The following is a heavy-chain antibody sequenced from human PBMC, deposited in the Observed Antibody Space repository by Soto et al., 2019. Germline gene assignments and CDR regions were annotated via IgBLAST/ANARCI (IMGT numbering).Heavy chain of an antibody. Sequence: GASVKVSCKASGYTFTSYAMHWVRQAPGQRLEWMGWINAGNGNTKYSQKFQGRVTITRDTSASTAYMELSSLRSEDTAVYYCASQTPEFWSGYYYYYYMDVWGKGTTVTVSS. CDR3: ASQTPEFWSGYYYYYYMDV. J-gene: IGHJ6*03. V-gene: IGHV1-3*01. CDR1: GYTFTSYA. CDR2: INAGNGNT. D-gene: IGHD3-3*01.